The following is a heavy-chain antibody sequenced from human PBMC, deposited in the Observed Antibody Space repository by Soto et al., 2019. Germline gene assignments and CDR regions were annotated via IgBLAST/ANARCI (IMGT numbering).Heavy chain of an antibody. V-gene: IGHV4-39*01. D-gene: IGHD6-6*01. Sequence: SETLSLTCIVSGGSISSSSYYWGWLRQPPGKWLEWIGSIYYSGSTYYNPSLKSRVTISVATSKNQFSLKLSSVTAADTAVFYCARHRARNWFDPWGQGTLVTVSS. CDR3: ARHRARNWFDP. J-gene: IGHJ5*02. CDR1: GGSISSSSYY. CDR2: IYYSGST.